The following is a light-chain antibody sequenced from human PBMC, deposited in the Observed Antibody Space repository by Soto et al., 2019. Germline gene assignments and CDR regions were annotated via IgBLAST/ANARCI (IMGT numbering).Light chain of an antibody. CDR2: AAS. CDR1: QDISSS. V-gene: IGKV1-9*01. CDR3: QHLNDYRYT. J-gene: IGKJ2*01. Sequence: DIQLTQSPSFLSASVGDRDTITCRASQDISSSLAWYQHNQGKAPKLLIYAASTLQNGVPSSFSGSRSGTEFTLTISSLQPEDFATYYCQHLNDYRYTFGQGTKVEIK.